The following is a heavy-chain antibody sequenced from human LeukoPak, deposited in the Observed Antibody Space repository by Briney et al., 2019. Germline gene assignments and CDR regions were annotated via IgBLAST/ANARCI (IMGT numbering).Heavy chain of an antibody. CDR3: ARERGYCSSTSCYGYY. CDR2: ISYDGSNE. D-gene: IGHD2-2*01. CDR1: GFTFSSYV. Sequence: PGGSLRLSCAASGFTFSSYVMHWVRQAPGKGLEGVAIISYDGSNEYYADSVKGRFTISRDNAKNSLYLQMNSLRAEDTAVYYCARERGYCSSTSCYGYYWGQGTLVTVSS. V-gene: IGHV3-30*04. J-gene: IGHJ4*02.